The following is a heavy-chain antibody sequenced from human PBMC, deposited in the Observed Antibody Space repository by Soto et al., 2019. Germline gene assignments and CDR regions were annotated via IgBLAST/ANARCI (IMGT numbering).Heavy chain of an antibody. CDR3: ARIQYYDILTGPDGDY. CDR1: GGSFSGYY. J-gene: IGHJ4*02. D-gene: IGHD3-9*01. V-gene: IGHV4-34*01. Sequence: SETLSLTCAVYGGSFSGYYWSWFRQPPGKGLEWIGEINHSGSTNYNPSLKSRVTISVDTSKNQFSLKLSSVTAADTAVYYCARIQYYDILTGPDGDYWGQGTLVT. CDR2: INHSGST.